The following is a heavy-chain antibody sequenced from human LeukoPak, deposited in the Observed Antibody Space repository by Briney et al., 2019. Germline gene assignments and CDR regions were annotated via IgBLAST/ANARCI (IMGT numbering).Heavy chain of an antibody. CDR2: ISYDGSNK. V-gene: IGHV3-30*03. CDR1: GFTVSSNY. Sequence: GGSLRLSCAASGFTVSSNYMHWVRQAPGKGLEWVAVISYDGSNKYYADSVKGRFTISRDNSKNTLYLQMNSLRAEDTAVYYCARGVTIFGVTAYFDYWGQGTLVTVSS. CDR3: ARGVTIFGVTAYFDY. D-gene: IGHD3-3*01. J-gene: IGHJ4*02.